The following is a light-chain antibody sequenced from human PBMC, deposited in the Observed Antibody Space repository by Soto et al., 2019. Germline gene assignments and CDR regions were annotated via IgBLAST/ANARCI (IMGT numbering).Light chain of an antibody. CDR1: QGITNS. J-gene: IGKJ3*01. V-gene: IGKV1-27*01. CDR2: AAS. Sequence: DIKMTPSPSSLSASVGDRVTITCRASQGITNSLAWYQHKPGKVPNLLIYAASTLQLGVPSRFSVSGSGTDFTLPISSLQPEDVATYYCQKYNRAPFTFGPGTKVDIK. CDR3: QKYNRAPFT.